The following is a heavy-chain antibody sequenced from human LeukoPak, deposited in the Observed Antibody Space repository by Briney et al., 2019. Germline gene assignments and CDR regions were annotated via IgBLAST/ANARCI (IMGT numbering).Heavy chain of an antibody. D-gene: IGHD3-22*01. V-gene: IGHV3-21*01. CDR1: GFTFSSYS. Sequence: PGGSLRLSCAASGFTFSSYSMNWVRQAPGKGLEWVSSISSSSGYIYYADSVKGRFTISRDNAKNSLYLQMNSLRAEDTAVYYCARDLRSMIAYDYWGQGTLVTVSS. J-gene: IGHJ4*01. CDR2: ISSSSGYI. CDR3: ARDLRSMIAYDY.